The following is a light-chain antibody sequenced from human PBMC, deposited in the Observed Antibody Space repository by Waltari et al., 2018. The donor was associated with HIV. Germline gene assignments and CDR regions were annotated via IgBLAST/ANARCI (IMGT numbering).Light chain of an antibody. CDR1: QSVSTY. V-gene: IGKV3-11*01. J-gene: IGKJ4*01. Sequence: EIVLTQSPATLSLSPGETATLSCRASQSVSTYLAWYQQKPGQAPRLLIYDASNRATGIPARFSGGVSGTDFTLTITSLEPEDFAVYYCQQRSNWPPALTFGGGTKLDI. CDR3: QQRSNWPPALT. CDR2: DAS.